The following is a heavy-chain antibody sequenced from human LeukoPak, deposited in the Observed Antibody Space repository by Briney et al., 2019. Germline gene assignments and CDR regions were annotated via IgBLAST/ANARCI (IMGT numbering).Heavy chain of an antibody. V-gene: IGHV1-18*01. CDR3: AREGQQPYYFDY. D-gene: IGHD6-13*01. Sequence: ASVKVSCKASGYTFTSYGISWVRQAPGQGLEWMGWISTYNDNTNSAQKFQGRVTMTTDTSTSTADMELRSLRSDDTAVYYCAREGQQPYYFDYWGQGTLVTVSS. CDR1: GYTFTSYG. CDR2: ISTYNDNT. J-gene: IGHJ4*02.